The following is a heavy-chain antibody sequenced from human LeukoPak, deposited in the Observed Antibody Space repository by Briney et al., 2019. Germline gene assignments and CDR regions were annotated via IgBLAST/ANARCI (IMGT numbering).Heavy chain of an antibody. V-gene: IGHV3-21*01. CDR3: ARDRPPGGYYMDV. Sequence: GGSLRLSCAASGFTFSGYEMNWVRQAPGKGLEWVSSISSSSSYIYYADSVKGRFTISRDNAKNSLYLQMNSLRAEDTAVYYCARDRPPGGYYMDVWGKGTTVTVSS. CDR1: GFTFSGYE. CDR2: ISSSSSYI. D-gene: IGHD3-10*01. J-gene: IGHJ6*03.